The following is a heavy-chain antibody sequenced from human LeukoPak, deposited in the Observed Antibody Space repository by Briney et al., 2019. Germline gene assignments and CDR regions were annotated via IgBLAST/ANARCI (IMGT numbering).Heavy chain of an antibody. CDR2: ISYGGST. D-gene: IGHD6-19*01. CDR3: ARAQAGSNGWPDAFDI. CDR1: GGSLSSVY. Sequence: PSETLSLTCTVSGGSLSSVYWNWIRQPPGKGLEWIGYISYGGSTNYSPSLKSRVTISIDTSKNQFSLKLTSVTAADTAVYYCARAQAGSNGWPDAFDIGGQGSMVTVSS. J-gene: IGHJ3*02. V-gene: IGHV4-59*01.